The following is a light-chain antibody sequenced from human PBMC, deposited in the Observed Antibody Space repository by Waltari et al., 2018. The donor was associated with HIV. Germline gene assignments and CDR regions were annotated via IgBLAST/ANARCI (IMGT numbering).Light chain of an antibody. V-gene: IGLV2-11*01. CDR1: NSDVGAYKY. J-gene: IGLJ3*02. CDR3: CSYATRYTWV. Sequence: QSALTQPRSVSGSPGQSVTISCTGPNSDVGAYKYVSWYQQHRGKAPKLIVYDVSTRASGVPDRFSGSKSGDTASLTISGLQAEDEGDYYCCSYATRYTWVFGGGTKLTVL. CDR2: DVS.